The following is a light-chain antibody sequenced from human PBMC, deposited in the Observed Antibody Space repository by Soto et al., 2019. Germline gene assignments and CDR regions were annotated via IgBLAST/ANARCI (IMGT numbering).Light chain of an antibody. CDR1: SSNIGAGYD. V-gene: IGLV1-40*01. J-gene: IGLJ1*01. CDR3: QSYDSSLSVYV. CDR2: GNS. Sequence: SVLTQPPSVSGAPGQRVTISFTGSSSNIGAGYDVHWYQQLPGTAPKLLIYGNSNRPSGVPDRFSGSKSGTSASLAITGLQAEDEADYYCQSYDSSLSVYVFGTGTKVTVL.